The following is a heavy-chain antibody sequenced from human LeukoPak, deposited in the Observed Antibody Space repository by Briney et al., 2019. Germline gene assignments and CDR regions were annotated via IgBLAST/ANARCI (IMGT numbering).Heavy chain of an antibody. CDR2: IYYSGST. Sequence: SETLSLTCTVSGGSISSYYWSWIRQPPGKGLKWIGYIYYSGSTNYNPSLKSRVTISVDTSKNQFSLKLSSVTAADTAVYYCAGYFDWLSGFDYWGQGTLVTVSS. D-gene: IGHD3-9*01. CDR1: GGSISSYY. J-gene: IGHJ4*02. CDR3: AGYFDWLSGFDY. V-gene: IGHV4-59*01.